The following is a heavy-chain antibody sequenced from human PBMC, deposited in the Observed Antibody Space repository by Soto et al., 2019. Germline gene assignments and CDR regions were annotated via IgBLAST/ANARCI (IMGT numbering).Heavy chain of an antibody. D-gene: IGHD2-15*01. J-gene: IGHJ4*02. CDR3: ATGNNCSGGSCYSVFQY. CDR1: GYTLTELS. CDR2: FDPEDGET. V-gene: IGHV1-24*01. Sequence: GASVKVSCKVSGYTLTELSMHWVRQAPGKGLEWMGGFDPEDGETIYAQKFQGRVTMTEDTSTDTAYMELSSLRSEDTAVYYCATGNNCSGGSCYSVFQYWGQGTLVTVSS.